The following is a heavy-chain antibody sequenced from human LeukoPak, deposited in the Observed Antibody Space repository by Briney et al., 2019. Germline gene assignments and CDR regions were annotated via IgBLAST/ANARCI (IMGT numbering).Heavy chain of an antibody. J-gene: IGHJ3*02. V-gene: IGHV1-18*01. D-gene: IGHD2-2*01. CDR1: GYTFTSYG. Sequence: GASVKVSCKASGYTFTSYGISWVRQAPGQGLEWMGWISAYNGNTNYAQKLQGRVTMTTDTSTSTAYMELRSLRSDDTAVYYCARACSSTSCYARERDAFDIWGQGTMVTVSS. CDR2: ISAYNGNT. CDR3: ARACSSTSCYARERDAFDI.